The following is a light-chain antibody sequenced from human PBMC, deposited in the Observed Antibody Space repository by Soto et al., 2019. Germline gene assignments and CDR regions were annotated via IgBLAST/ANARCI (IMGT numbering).Light chain of an antibody. CDR1: RNIGSW. J-gene: IGKJ4*01. CDR3: QQHANSPIT. Sequence: DIQMTQSPSTLSASIGDRVTITCRASRNIGSWLAWYQQKAGTAPNLLIYKASTLETGVPSRFSGSASGTDFTLTISRLQPDDFATYYCQQHANSPITFGGGTKVEI. CDR2: KAS. V-gene: IGKV1-5*03.